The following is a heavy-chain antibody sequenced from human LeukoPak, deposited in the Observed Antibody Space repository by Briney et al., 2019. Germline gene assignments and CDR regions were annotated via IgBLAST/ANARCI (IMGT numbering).Heavy chain of an antibody. J-gene: IGHJ6*03. Sequence: GGSLRLSCAASGFTFSSYAMHWVRKAPGKGLEYVSAISSNGGSTYYANSVKGRFTISRDNSKNTLYLQMGSLRAEDMAVYYCATTTVTTWDYYYMDVWGKGTTVTVSS. D-gene: IGHD4-17*01. CDR3: ATTTVTTWDYYYMDV. V-gene: IGHV3-64*01. CDR1: GFTFSSYA. CDR2: ISSNGGST.